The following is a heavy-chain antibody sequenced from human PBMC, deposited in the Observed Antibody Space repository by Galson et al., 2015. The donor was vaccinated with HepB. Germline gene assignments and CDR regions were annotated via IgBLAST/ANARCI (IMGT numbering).Heavy chain of an antibody. CDR1: GFTFDDYA. CDR3: AKADRLSWYNFDY. D-gene: IGHD6-13*01. Sequence: SLRLSCAASGFTFDDYAMHWVRQAPGKGLEWVSGISWNSGSIGYADSVKGRFTISRDNAKNSLYLQMNSLRAEDTALYYCAKADRLSWYNFDYWGQGTLVTVSS. V-gene: IGHV3-9*01. CDR2: ISWNSGSI. J-gene: IGHJ4*02.